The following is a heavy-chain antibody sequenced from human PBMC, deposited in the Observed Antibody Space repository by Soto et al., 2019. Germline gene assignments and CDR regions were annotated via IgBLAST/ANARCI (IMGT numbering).Heavy chain of an antibody. CDR3: SKERADRIDP. J-gene: IGHJ5*02. CDR1: GYTFTSYD. D-gene: IGHD2-15*01. V-gene: IGHV1-8*01. Sequence: QVQLLQSGAEVKKPGASVKVSCKASGYTFTSYDIHWVRQDTGKGLEWMGWMNPNSGNTGYAQKSQGRVTMTRNTSISTAYMELSSLRSEGTAVYSSSKERADRIDPLGQGTLVTVSS. CDR2: MNPNSGNT.